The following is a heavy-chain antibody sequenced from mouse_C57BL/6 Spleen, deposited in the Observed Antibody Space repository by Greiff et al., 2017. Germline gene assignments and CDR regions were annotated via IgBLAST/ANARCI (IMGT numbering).Heavy chain of an antibody. D-gene: IGHD1-1*01. Sequence: VQLQQSGAELVKPGASVKMSCKASGYTFTSYWITWVKQRPGQGLEWIGDIYPGSGSTNYNEKFKSKATLTVDTSSSTAYMQLSSLTSEDSAVYYCARDYGSSYRFDYWGQGTTLTVSS. CDR1: GYTFTSYW. CDR2: IYPGSGST. CDR3: ARDYGSSYRFDY. V-gene: IGHV1-55*01. J-gene: IGHJ2*01.